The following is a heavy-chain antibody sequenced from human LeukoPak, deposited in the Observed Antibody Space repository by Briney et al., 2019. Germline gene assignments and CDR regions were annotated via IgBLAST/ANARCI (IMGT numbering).Heavy chain of an antibody. V-gene: IGHV4-39*07. D-gene: IGHD4/OR15-4a*01. J-gene: IGHJ4*02. CDR1: AGSFISSSHH. CDR2: INRSGST. Sequence: SETLSLTCTVSAGSFISSSHHWGWIRQSPGKGLEWIGDINRSGSTDYNPALRSRVFISMDTSKNQFSLQLSSVTAADTAVYYCARGGAADYWGQGTLVTVSS. CDR3: ARGGAADY.